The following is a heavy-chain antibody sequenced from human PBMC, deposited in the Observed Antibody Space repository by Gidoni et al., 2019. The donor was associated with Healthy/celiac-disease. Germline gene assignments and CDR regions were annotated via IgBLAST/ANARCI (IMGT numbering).Heavy chain of an antibody. CDR2: IKQDGSEK. CDR3: AREGDDFWSGYNWFDP. Sequence: EVQLVESGGGLVQPGGSLRLSCAASGFPFSSYWMSWVRQAPGKGLEWVANIKQDGSEKYYVDSVKGRFTISRDNAKNSLYLQMNSLRAEDTAVYYCAREGDDFWSGYNWFDPWGQGTLVTVSS. CDR1: GFPFSSYW. V-gene: IGHV3-7*01. J-gene: IGHJ5*02. D-gene: IGHD3-3*01.